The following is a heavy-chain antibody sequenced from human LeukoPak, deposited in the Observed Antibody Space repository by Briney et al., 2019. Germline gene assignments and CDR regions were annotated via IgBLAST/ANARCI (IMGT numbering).Heavy chain of an antibody. CDR1: GRSFSGYY. CDR2: INHSGST. CDR3: ARGDRITMIVEGAFDI. V-gene: IGHV4-34*01. D-gene: IGHD3-22*01. Sequence: PSETLSLTCAVYGRSFSGYYWSWIRQPPGKGLEWIGEINHSGSTNYNPSLKSRVTISVDTSKNQFSLKLSSVASADTAVYYCARGDRITMIVEGAFDIWGQGTMVTVSS. J-gene: IGHJ3*02.